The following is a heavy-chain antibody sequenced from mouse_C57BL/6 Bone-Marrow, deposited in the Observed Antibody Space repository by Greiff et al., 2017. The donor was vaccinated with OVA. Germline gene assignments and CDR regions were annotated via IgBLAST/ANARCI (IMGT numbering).Heavy chain of an antibody. CDR3: ARTRDFYYGSSLDY. Sequence: VQLQQSGPELVKPGASVKIPCKASGYTFTDYNMDWVKQSHGKSLEWIGDINPNNGGTIYNQKFKGKATLTVDKSSSTAYMELRSLTSEDTAVYYCARTRDFYYGSSLDYWGQGTTLTVSS. D-gene: IGHD1-1*01. CDR1: GYTFTDYN. CDR2: INPNNGGT. V-gene: IGHV1-18*01. J-gene: IGHJ2*01.